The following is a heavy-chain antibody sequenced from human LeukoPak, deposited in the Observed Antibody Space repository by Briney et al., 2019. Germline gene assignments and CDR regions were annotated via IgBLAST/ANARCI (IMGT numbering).Heavy chain of an antibody. CDR1: GGTFSTYA. V-gene: IGHV1-69*13. CDR3: ARGSRFLDVVLVPATIGWFDP. Sequence: SVKVSCKASGGTFSTYAISWVRQAPGQGLEWLGGIIPLFGTADYAQKFQGRVTITADESTSTAYMELSSLRSEDTAVYYCARGSRFLDVVLVPATIGWFDPWGQGTLATVSS. J-gene: IGHJ5*02. CDR2: IIPLFGTA. D-gene: IGHD2-2*01.